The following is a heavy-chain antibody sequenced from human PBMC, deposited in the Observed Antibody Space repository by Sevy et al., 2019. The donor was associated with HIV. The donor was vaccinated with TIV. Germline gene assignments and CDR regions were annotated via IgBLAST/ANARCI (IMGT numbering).Heavy chain of an antibody. CDR3: ATSRSGYFDSSGSYIY. V-gene: IGHV5-51*01. D-gene: IGHD3-22*01. Sequence: GESLKISCKGSGYSFTSHWIGWVRHMPGKGLEWMGIIYPDDSDTRYSPSFQGQVTFSADKSISTAYLQWSSLKASDTAMYYCATSRSGYFDSSGSYIYWGQGTLVTVSS. CDR2: IYPDDSDT. CDR1: GYSFTSHW. J-gene: IGHJ4*02.